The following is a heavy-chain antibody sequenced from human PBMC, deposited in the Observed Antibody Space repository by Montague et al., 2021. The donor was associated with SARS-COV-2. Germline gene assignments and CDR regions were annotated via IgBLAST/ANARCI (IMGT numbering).Heavy chain of an antibody. Sequence: SETLSLTCAVYGGSFSGYYWTWIRQPPGKGLEWIGEINHSGNTNYNPSLKSRVTMSVDTSKKQFSLKLRSVTAADTAVYYCARGRRIAVLLDFHSECLDVWGQGTMVTVSS. CDR3: ARGRRIAVLLDFHSECLDV. CDR2: INHSGNT. CDR1: GGSFSGYY. D-gene: IGHD6-19*01. V-gene: IGHV4-34*01. J-gene: IGHJ6*02.